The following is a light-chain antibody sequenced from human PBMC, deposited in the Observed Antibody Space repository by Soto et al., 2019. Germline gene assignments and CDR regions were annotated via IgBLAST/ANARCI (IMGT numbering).Light chain of an antibody. V-gene: IGKV1-13*02. J-gene: IGKJ5*01. CDR3: QHFQRDPFT. CDR1: QGVSSA. CDR2: DGS. Sequence: AIQLTQSPSSLSASVGDRVTITCRASQGVSSALAWYQQKPGKPPKVLIYDGSTLKGGVPLSCRGSGSGTEFTLTSTGLQPEDFGTFYCQHFQRDPFTYGQGTRLEIK.